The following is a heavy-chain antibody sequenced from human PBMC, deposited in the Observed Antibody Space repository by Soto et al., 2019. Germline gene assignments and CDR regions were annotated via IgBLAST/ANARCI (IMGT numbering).Heavy chain of an antibody. D-gene: IGHD2-15*01. CDR1: GFTFSSYA. V-gene: IGHV3-23*01. CDR2: IDGGSST. CDR3: AKGGISTSGLDS. Sequence: GGSLRLSCAASGFTFSSYAMTWVRQAPGKGLEWVSSIDGGSSTFYADSVKGRFTISRDNSKNTLYLQINSLRAEDTALYYCAKGGISTSGLDSWGQGTLVTVSS. J-gene: IGHJ4*02.